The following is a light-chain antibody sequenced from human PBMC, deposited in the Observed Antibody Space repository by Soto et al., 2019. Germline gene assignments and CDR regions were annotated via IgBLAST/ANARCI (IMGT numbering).Light chain of an antibody. Sequence: ESVLTQSPGTLSLSPGERATLSCRASQTVNSRYLTWYQHKPGRDPRLLIYGASIRATGIPDRFSGSRSGADFTLTITRLEPEDFAVYYCQQFDDSRPAFTFGQGTKLEI. CDR1: QTVNSRY. CDR3: QQFDDSRPAFT. V-gene: IGKV3-20*01. CDR2: GAS. J-gene: IGKJ2*01.